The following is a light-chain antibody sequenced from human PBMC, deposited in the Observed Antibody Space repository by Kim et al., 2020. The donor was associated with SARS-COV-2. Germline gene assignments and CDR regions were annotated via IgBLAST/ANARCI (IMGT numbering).Light chain of an antibody. CDR3: NSRDSNDNVV. J-gene: IGLJ2*01. CDR2: GKN. CDR1: SLRSYY. V-gene: IGLV3-19*01. Sequence: VALGQTVSITCQGDSLRSYYATWYQQKTGQAPILVIYGKNNRRSGIPDRFSGSSSGNTASLTITGTQAGDEADYYCNSRDSNDNVVFGGGTQLTVL.